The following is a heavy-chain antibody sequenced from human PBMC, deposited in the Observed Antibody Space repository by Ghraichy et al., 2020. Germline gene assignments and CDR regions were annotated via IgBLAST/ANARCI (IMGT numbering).Heavy chain of an antibody. Sequence: ASVKVSCKASGYTFTGYYMHWVRQAPGQGLECMGRINPDTGGTNYAQKFQGRVTMTRDTSISTAYMELSRLRADDTAVYYCAPNSGRGGWYPDCWGQGTLVTVSS. CDR1: GYTFTGYY. J-gene: IGHJ4*02. CDR2: INPDTGGT. D-gene: IGHD6-19*01. V-gene: IGHV1-2*06. CDR3: APNSGRGGWYPDC.